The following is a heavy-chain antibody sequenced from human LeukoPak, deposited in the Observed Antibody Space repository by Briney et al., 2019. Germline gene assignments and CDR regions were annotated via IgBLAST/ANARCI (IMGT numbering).Heavy chain of an antibody. D-gene: IGHD5-12*01. V-gene: IGHV4-34*01. J-gene: IGHJ4*02. CDR2: INHSGST. CDR3: ARYRGGSGYHFDY. CDR1: GGSFSGYS. Sequence: SETLSLTCGVYGGSFSGYSWSWIRQPPGKGLQWIGEINHSGSTNYNPSLKSRVTISVETSKNQFSLKVNSVTAADTAVYYCARYRGGSGYHFDYWGQGTLVTVSS.